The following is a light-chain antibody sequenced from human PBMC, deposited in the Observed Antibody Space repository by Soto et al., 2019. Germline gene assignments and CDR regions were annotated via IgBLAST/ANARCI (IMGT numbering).Light chain of an antibody. V-gene: IGLV2-14*01. Sequence: QSVLTQPASVSGSPGQSITISCAGKSSDVGGYNYVSCYQQHPGKAPKLMIYDVSNRPSGVSNRFSGSKSGNTAFLIISGLQAEDEADYYCSSYTSSSTRVFGTGTKVTVL. CDR3: SSYTSSSTRV. J-gene: IGLJ1*01. CDR2: DVS. CDR1: SSDVGGYNY.